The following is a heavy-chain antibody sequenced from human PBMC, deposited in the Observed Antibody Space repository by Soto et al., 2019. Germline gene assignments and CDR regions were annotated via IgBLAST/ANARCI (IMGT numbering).Heavy chain of an antibody. CDR3: ARTDYYYDVSGYAPDAFDI. CDR2: IYYSGST. CDR1: SHSIPSGDFY. J-gene: IGHJ3*02. Sequence: TMALTCPLASHSIPSGDFYWRWICKHPGKGLELIGYIYYSGSTYYNPSLKSRVTISVDTSENQFSLRLSSVTAADTAVYYCARTDYYYDVSGYAPDAFDIWGQGTMVT. D-gene: IGHD3-22*01. V-gene: IGHV4-31*03.